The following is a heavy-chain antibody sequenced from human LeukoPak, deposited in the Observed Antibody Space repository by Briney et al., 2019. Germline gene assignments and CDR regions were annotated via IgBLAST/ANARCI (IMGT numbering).Heavy chain of an antibody. D-gene: IGHD3-9*01. CDR2: IYYSGST. V-gene: IGHV4-30-4*01. J-gene: IGHJ4*01. Sequence: SETLSLTCTVSGGSISSGDYYCSWIRQPPGKGLEWIGYIYYSGSTYYNPSLKSRVTISVDTSKNQFSLKLSSVTAADTAVYYCARGRLRYFDWLSSPDFDYWGQEPWSPSPQ. CDR3: ARGRLRYFDWLSSPDFDY. CDR1: GGSISSGDYY.